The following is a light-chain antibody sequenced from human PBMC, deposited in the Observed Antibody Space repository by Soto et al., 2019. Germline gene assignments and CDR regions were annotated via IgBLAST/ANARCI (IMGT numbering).Light chain of an antibody. Sequence: DIVMTQSPDSLAVSLGERATINWKSSQSVLYSSNNKNYLAWYQQKPGQPPKLLLYWASTRESGVPDRFSGSGSGTDFTLTISSLQAEDVAVYYCQQYYSTPPTFGQGTKVEIK. CDR2: WAS. CDR1: QSVLYSSNNKNY. CDR3: QQYYSTPPT. J-gene: IGKJ1*01. V-gene: IGKV4-1*01.